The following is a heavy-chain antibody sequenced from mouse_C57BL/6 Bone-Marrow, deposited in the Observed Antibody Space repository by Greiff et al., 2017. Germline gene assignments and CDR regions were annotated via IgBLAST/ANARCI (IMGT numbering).Heavy chain of an antibody. CDR1: GFNIKDDY. CDR2: IDPENGDT. Sequence: VQLQQSGAELVRPGASVKLSCTASGFNIKDDYMHWVKQRPEQGLEWIGWIDPENGDTEYASKFQGKATITADTSSNTAYLQLSSLTSEDTAVYYCTMVTTLDYWGQGTTLTVSS. D-gene: IGHD2-2*01. J-gene: IGHJ2*01. CDR3: TMVTTLDY. V-gene: IGHV14-4*01.